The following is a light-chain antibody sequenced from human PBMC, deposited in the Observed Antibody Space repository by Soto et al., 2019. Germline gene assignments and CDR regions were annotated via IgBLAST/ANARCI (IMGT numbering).Light chain of an antibody. J-gene: IGLJ2*01. CDR3: SSFRSGNTLI. CDR1: NSDVGGHNL. Sequence: QSALTQPASVSGSPGQSITISCTGTNSDVGGHNLVSWYQHHPGKAPKLMIYDVTHRPSGVSNRFSGSKSGNTASLTISGLQAEDEADYYCSSFRSGNTLIFGGGTKVTVL. V-gene: IGLV2-14*02. CDR2: DVT.